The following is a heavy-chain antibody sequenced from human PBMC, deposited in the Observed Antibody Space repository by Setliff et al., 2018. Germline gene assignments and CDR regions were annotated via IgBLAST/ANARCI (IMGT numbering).Heavy chain of an antibody. J-gene: IGHJ3*01. D-gene: IGHD6-25*01. Sequence: GGSLRLSCGASGFTFSSHGMHWVRQAPGKGLEWVSSISDSSIYIYYVDSVKGRFTISRDNAQNSLYLQMDSLRAEDTAVYYCARSPANGGHDAFDVWGQGTMVTVSS. V-gene: IGHV3-21*01. CDR3: ARSPANGGHDAFDV. CDR1: GFTFSSHG. CDR2: ISDSSIYI.